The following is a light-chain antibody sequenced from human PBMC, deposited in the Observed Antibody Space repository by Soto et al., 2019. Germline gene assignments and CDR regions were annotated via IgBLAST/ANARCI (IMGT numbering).Light chain of an antibody. CDR3: QQYNNWPPWT. Sequence: EIVLTQSPATLSVSPLERATLXCMASHGVSSNLAWYQQRPGQAPRLLIYGASTRATGVPARFSGSGSGAEFALTISSLQSEDFAVYYCQQYNNWPPWTFGQGTKVDIK. CDR2: GAS. CDR1: HGVSSN. J-gene: IGKJ1*01. V-gene: IGKV3-15*01.